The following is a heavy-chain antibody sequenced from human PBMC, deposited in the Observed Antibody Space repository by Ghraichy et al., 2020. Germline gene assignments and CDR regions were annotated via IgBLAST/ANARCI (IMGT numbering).Heavy chain of an antibody. Sequence: SETLSLTCAVYGGSFSGYYWSWIRQPPGKGLEWIGEINHSGSTNYNPSLKSRVTISVDTSKNQFSLKLSSVTAADTAVYYCARVGITIFGVWVDVWGKGTTVTVSS. D-gene: IGHD3-3*01. V-gene: IGHV4-34*01. CDR2: INHSGST. CDR1: GGSFSGYY. CDR3: ARVGITIFGVWVDV. J-gene: IGHJ6*04.